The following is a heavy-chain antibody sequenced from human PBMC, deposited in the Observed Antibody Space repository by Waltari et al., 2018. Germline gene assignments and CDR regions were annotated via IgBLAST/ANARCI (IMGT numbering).Heavy chain of an antibody. J-gene: IGHJ3*02. Sequence: EVQLVESGGGLVQPGGSLRLSCAASGFTFSSYSMNWVRQAPGKGLGWVSYISSSSSTIYYADSVKGRFTISRDNAKNSLYLQMNSLRAEDTAVYYCARPFGSGSGFDAFDIWGQGTMVTVSS. CDR2: ISSSSSTI. D-gene: IGHD6-19*01. CDR3: ARPFGSGSGFDAFDI. V-gene: IGHV3-48*04. CDR1: GFTFSSYS.